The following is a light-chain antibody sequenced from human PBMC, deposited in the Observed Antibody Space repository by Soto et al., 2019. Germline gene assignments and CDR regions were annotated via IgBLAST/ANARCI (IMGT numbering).Light chain of an antibody. CDR3: MQALQTPLT. V-gene: IGKV2-28*01. CDR1: QSLLHRDGYNY. CDR2: FGS. Sequence: EIVLTQSPLSLPVTPGEPASISCRSSQSLLHRDGYNYLDWYLQKPGQSPQLLIYFGSNRASGVPGRFSGSGSGTDFTLTISRVEAEDVGLYYCMQALQTPLTFGGGTKVEIK. J-gene: IGKJ4*01.